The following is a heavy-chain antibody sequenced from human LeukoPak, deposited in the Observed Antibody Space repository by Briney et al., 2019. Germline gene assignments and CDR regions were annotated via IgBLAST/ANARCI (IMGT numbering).Heavy chain of an antibody. CDR3: ARGPDSYGSFDY. V-gene: IGHV3-74*01. J-gene: IGHJ4*02. D-gene: IGHD5-18*01. CDR1: GFTFSSYW. Sequence: PGGSLRLSCAASGFTFSSYWMHWVRQAPGKGMVWVSPINSDGSSTTYADSVKGRFTISRDNAKNTLYLQMNSLRAEDTAVYYCARGPDSYGSFDYWGQGTLVTVSS. CDR2: INSDGSST.